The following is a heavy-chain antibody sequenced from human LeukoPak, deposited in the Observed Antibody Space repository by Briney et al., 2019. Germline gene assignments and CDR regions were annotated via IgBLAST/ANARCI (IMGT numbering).Heavy chain of an antibody. CDR2: IQYDGIDK. V-gene: IGHV3-30*02. J-gene: IGHJ5*02. CDR3: AQDIPKEQVPGLGPGP. CDR1: GFTFSRYG. Sequence: GGSLRLSCAASGFTFSRYGTHWVRQAPGKGLEWVTFIQYDGIDKFYADSVKGRFTISRDNSKNTVYLQMNSLRTDDTAVYFCAQDIPKEQVPGLGPGPWGQGTLVTVSS.